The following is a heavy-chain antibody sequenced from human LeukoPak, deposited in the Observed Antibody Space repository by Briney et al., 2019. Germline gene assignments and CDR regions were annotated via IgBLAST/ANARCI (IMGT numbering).Heavy chain of an antibody. CDR1: GYTFTSYD. Sequence: ASVKVSCKASGYTFTSYDINWVRQATGQGLEWMGWMNPNSGNTGYAQKFQGRVTMTRNTSISTANMELSSLRSEDTAVYYCARYDILTGSYDYWGQGTLVTVSS. V-gene: IGHV1-8*01. J-gene: IGHJ4*02. D-gene: IGHD3-9*01. CDR3: ARYDILTGSYDY. CDR2: MNPNSGNT.